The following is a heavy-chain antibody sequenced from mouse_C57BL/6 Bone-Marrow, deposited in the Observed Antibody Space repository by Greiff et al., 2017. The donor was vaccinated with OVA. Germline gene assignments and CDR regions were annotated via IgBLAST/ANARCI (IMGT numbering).Heavy chain of an antibody. J-gene: IGHJ4*01. CDR3: ARSGSSPYAMDY. V-gene: IGHV1-63*01. CDR2: REEGGGEK. D-gene: IGHD1-1*01. CDR1: GYTFTNYW. Sequence: VQLQQSGAELVRPGTSVKMSCKASGYTFTNYWIGWAKQRPGHGLEWRGDREEGGGEKKENEKVKGKATLTADKSSSTAYMQFSSLTSEDSAIYYCARSGSSPYAMDYWGQGTSVTVSS.